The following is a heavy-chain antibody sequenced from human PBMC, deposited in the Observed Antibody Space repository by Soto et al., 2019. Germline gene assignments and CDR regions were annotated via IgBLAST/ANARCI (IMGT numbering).Heavy chain of an antibody. CDR3: ASSNWFDP. J-gene: IGHJ5*02. V-gene: IGHV4-39*01. CDR1: GGSISTSGYL. D-gene: IGHD4-4*01. Sequence: QLQLQESGPGLMKPSETLSLTCTVSGGSISTSGYLWGWIRQPPGKGLEWIGTIYYSGSTYYNPTLKFRVTLSVDTSANQFSLKLSCVTAADRSVYYFASSNWFDPWGQGTLVTVSS. CDR2: IYYSGST.